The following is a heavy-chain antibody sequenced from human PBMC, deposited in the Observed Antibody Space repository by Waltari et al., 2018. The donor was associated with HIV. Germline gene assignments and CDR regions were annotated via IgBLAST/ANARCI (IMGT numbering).Heavy chain of an antibody. CDR2: LSHDGKNH. D-gene: IGHD6-6*01. Sequence: VQLVASGGGVVQPGKSLSLSCVASGLTFTTFSSFLVRLAPGKGPDWVAVLSHDGKNHFHADSVKGRFTISRDNSKNTVYLQMDSLRFEDTGVYYCARDGAWDTDGVIEYHVLDVWGQGITVTVSS. J-gene: IGHJ6*02. CDR3: ARDGAWDTDGVIEYHVLDV. CDR1: GLTFTTFS. V-gene: IGHV3-30*01.